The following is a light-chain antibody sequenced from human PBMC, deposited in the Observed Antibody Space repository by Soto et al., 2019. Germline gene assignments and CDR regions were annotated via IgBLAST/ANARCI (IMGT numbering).Light chain of an antibody. CDR2: AAS. V-gene: IGKV1-39*01. CDR1: QYINSY. Sequence: DIQMTQSPSSLSVSVGDRVTITCRASQYINSYLNWYQQKPGKAPKVLIYAASSLQSGVPSRFSGSGSVTDFTLTISSLQPEDFATYYCQQSYSSPYTFGQGTKVEIK. J-gene: IGKJ2*01. CDR3: QQSYSSPYT.